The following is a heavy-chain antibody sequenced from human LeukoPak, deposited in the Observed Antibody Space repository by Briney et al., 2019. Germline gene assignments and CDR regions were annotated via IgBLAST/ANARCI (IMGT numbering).Heavy chain of an antibody. CDR1: GGSISSYY. Sequence: KPSETLSLTCTVSGGSISSYYWSWIRQPPGKGLEWIGYIYYSGSTNYNPSLKSRVTISVDTSKNQFSLKLSSVTAADTAAYYCARRPCSGGSCYPHDAFDIWGQGTMVTVSS. V-gene: IGHV4-59*12. CDR2: IYYSGST. J-gene: IGHJ3*02. CDR3: ARRPCSGGSCYPHDAFDI. D-gene: IGHD2-15*01.